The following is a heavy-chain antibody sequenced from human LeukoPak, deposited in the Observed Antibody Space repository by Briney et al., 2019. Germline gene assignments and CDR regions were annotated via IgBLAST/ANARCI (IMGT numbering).Heavy chain of an antibody. Sequence: SETLSLTCTVSGGSISSTRYYWGWIRQPPGKGLEWIGSIYYSGSTNYNPSLKSRVTISVDTSKNQFSLKLSSVTAADTAAYYCARVVVATRYYYYYMDVWGKGTTVTVSS. CDR2: IYYSGST. CDR3: ARVVVATRYYYYYMDV. CDR1: GGSISSTRYY. V-gene: IGHV4-39*07. D-gene: IGHD5-12*01. J-gene: IGHJ6*03.